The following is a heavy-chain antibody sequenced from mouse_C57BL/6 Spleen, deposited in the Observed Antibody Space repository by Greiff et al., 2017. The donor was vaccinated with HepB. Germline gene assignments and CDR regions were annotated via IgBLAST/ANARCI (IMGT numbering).Heavy chain of an antibody. CDR3: ARTPSDYYYGSSLAY. D-gene: IGHD1-1*01. V-gene: IGHV14-2*01. Sequence: EVQLQQSGAELVKPGASVKLSCTASGFNIKDYYMHWVKQRTEQGLEWIGRIDPEDGETKYAPQFQGKATITADTSSNTAYLQLSSLTSEDTAVYYCARTPSDYYYGSSLAYWGQGTLVTVSA. J-gene: IGHJ3*01. CDR2: IDPEDGET. CDR1: GFNIKDYY.